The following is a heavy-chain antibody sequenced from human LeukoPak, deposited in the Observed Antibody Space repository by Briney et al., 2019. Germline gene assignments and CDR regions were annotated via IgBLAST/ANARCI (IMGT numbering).Heavy chain of an antibody. Sequence: GGSLRLSCAASGFTFSSYWMHWVRQGPGKGLEWVSVIYSGGSTYYADSVKGRFTISRDNSKNTLYLQMNSLRAEDTAVYYCASPSMRYYYGSGRLDGMDVWGQGTTVTVSS. J-gene: IGHJ6*02. CDR1: GFTFSSYW. V-gene: IGHV3-66*01. CDR2: IYSGGST. CDR3: ASPSMRYYYGSGRLDGMDV. D-gene: IGHD3-10*01.